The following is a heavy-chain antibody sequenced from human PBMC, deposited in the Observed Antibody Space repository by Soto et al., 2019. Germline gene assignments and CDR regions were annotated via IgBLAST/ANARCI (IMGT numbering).Heavy chain of an antibody. J-gene: IGHJ3*02. Sequence: QVQLVESGGGVVQPGRSLRLSCAASGFTISSYGIHWVRQAPCKGLEWVAVISYDGSNEYYADSVKGRFSISRDNSKNTLYLQMDSLRVEDTAVYICAKHTVLHTTAFDIWVQGTTVTVSS. D-gene: IGHD4-4*01. CDR1: GFTISSYG. CDR2: ISYDGSNE. CDR3: AKHTVLHTTAFDI. V-gene: IGHV3-30*18.